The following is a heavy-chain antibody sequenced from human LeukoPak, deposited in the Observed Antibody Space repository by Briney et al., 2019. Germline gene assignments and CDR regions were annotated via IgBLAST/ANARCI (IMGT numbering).Heavy chain of an antibody. V-gene: IGHV3-11*03. CDR1: GFTFSDYY. J-gene: IGHJ4*02. CDR3: ARQIGAAVRYFDH. CDR2: ISSSSSYT. D-gene: IGHD6-13*01. Sequence: GGSLRLSCAASGFTFSDYYMSWIRQAPGKGLEWVSYISSSSSYTNYADSVKGRFTISRDNAKNSLYLQMNSLRADDTAVYYCARQIGAAVRYFDHWGQGTLVTVSS.